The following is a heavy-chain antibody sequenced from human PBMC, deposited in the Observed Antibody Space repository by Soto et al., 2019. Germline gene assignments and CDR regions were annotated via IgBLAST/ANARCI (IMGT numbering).Heavy chain of an antibody. V-gene: IGHV3-74*01. CDR1: GFTFSNYW. D-gene: IGHD2-15*01. CDR3: ARGDCVGGTCYSFAGSFYYYMEV. J-gene: IGHJ6*03. CDR2: INSDGRVS. Sequence: EVQLVESGGGLVQPGGSLRLSCAASGFTFSNYWMYWVRQAPGKGLVWVSRINSDGRVSSYADSGKGRLTISRDNVKNTLYLQMDSLRAEDTAVYYCARGDCVGGTCYSFAGSFYYYMEVWGKGNTVSVFS.